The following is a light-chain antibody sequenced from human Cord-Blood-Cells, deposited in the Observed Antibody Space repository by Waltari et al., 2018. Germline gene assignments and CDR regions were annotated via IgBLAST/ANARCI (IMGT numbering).Light chain of an antibody. CDR2: DLS. CDR1: SRYVGGYNY. CDR3: SSYTSSSTWV. J-gene: IGLJ3*02. Sequence: QSALTQPASVSGSPGQSITISCTGTSRYVGGYNYVPWYQQHPGNAPKLMIYDLSKRPSGVSNRFSGSKSGNTASLTISGLQAEDEADYYCSSYTSSSTWVFGGGTKLTVL. V-gene: IGLV2-14*01.